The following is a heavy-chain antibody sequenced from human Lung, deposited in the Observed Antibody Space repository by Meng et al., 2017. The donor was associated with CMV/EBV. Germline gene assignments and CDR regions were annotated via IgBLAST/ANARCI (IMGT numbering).Heavy chain of an antibody. V-gene: IGHV1-2*02. D-gene: IGHD7-27*01. CDR3: ARDNNWGPDY. CDR1: GYTFAAHY. CDR2: IRPHRGDT. J-gene: IGHJ4*02. Sequence: ASVXVSCKASGYTFAAHYFHWVRQAPGQGLEWMGWIRPHRGDTNYAQQFQGRVTLTRDTSINTGYMELTRLTSDDTAVYYCARDNNWGPDYWGQGPLVTVSS.